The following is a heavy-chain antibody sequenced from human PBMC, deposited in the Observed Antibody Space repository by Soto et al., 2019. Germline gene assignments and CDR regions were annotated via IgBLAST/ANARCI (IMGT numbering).Heavy chain of an antibody. Sequence: EVPLLESGGGLVQPGGSLRLSCEASGFTFSSYAMNWVRQAPGKGLQWVSGISSGGGSTYYADSVKGRFTISRDNSKNTLYLQMNSLRAEDTAVYYCAKDRRTPDSWGQGTLVTVSS. J-gene: IGHJ4*02. V-gene: IGHV3-23*01. CDR2: ISSGGGST. CDR3: AKDRRTPDS. CDR1: GFTFSSYA.